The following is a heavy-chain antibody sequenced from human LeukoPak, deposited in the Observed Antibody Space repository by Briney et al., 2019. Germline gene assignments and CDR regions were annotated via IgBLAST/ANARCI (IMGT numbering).Heavy chain of an antibody. V-gene: IGHV1-18*04. D-gene: IGHD6-19*01. CDR3: ARDVGAVAGYNFDY. CDR1: GYTFTGYY. J-gene: IGHJ4*02. Sequence: ASVKVSCKASGYTFTGYYMYWVRQAPGQGLEWMGWISVHNGNPNYAQKFQGRVTMTTDTSTSTHYMELRSLRSDDTAVYYCARDVGAVAGYNFDYWGQGTLVTVSS. CDR2: ISVHNGNP.